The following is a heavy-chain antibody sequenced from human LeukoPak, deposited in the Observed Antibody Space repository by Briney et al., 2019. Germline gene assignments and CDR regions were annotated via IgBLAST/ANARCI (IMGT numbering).Heavy chain of an antibody. Sequence: GASVKVSCKASGGTFSSYAISWVRQAPGQGLEWMGGIIPIFGTANYAQKFQGRVTITADESTSTAYMELSSLRSEDTAVYYCARDSGSWFHCYYYYGMDVWGQGTTVTVSS. CDR3: ARDSGSWFHCYYYYGMDV. CDR1: GGTFSSYA. J-gene: IGHJ6*02. CDR2: IIPIFGTA. V-gene: IGHV1-69*13. D-gene: IGHD6-13*01.